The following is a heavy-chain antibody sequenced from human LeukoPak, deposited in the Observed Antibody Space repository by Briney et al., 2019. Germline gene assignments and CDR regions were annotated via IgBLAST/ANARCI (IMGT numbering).Heavy chain of an antibody. CDR2: IYYSGST. D-gene: IGHD3-9*01. CDR1: GGSISSGGYY. CDR3: ARGNGDYDILTGYYEGGYNWFDP. V-gene: IGHV4-31*03. J-gene: IGHJ5*02. Sequence: PSETLSLTCTVSGGSISSGGYYWSWIRQHPGKGLEWIGYIYYSGSTYYNPSLKSRVTISVDTSKNQFSLKLSSVTAADTAVYYWARGNGDYDILTGYYEGGYNWFDPWGQGTLVAVSS.